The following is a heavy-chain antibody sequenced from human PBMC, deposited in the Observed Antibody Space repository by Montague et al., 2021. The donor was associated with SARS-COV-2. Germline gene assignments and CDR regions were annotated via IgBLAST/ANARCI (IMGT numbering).Heavy chain of an antibody. J-gene: IGHJ4*02. V-gene: IGHV2-5*02. CDR1: GFSLNASGVG. Sequence: PALVKPTQTLTLTCTFSGFSLNASGVGVGWIRQPPGKALEWLASIYWDDDKRYSPSLKTRLTITKDTSNSQVVLRMTNVDPVDTATYYCAHSPIERGFWGQGTLVTVSS. CDR2: IYWDDDK. D-gene: IGHD5-24*01. CDR3: AHSPIERGF.